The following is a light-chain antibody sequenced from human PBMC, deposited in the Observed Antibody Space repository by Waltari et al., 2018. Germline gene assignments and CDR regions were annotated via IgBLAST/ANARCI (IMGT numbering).Light chain of an antibody. CDR3: SQHSGGYS. V-gene: IGKV3-11*01. CDR2: GAS. J-gene: IGKJ2*03. Sequence: VILTQSPATLSLSPGERATLSCRASQSVSSYLAWYQQKPGQAPRLLIYGASSRATGIPDRFSGSGSGTDFTLTISSLGPEDFGVSHCSQHSGGYSFGQGTKVEIK. CDR1: QSVSSY.